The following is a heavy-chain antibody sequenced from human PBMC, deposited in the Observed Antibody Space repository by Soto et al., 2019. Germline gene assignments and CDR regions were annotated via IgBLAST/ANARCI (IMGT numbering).Heavy chain of an antibody. CDR2: INPNSGGT. D-gene: IGHD6-13*01. J-gene: IGHJ5*02. Sequence: ASVKVSCKASVYTFTGSYMHWVRQAPGQGLEWMGWINPNSGGTNYAQKFQGRVTMTRDTSISTAYMELSRLRSDDTAVYYCARATAAAALNWFDPWGQGTLVTVSS. CDR3: ARATAAAALNWFDP. V-gene: IGHV1-2*02. CDR1: VYTFTGSY.